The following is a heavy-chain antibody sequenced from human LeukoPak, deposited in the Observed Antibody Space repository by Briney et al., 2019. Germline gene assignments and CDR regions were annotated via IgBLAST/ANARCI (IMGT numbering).Heavy chain of an antibody. CDR2: ISTSSSTI. CDR1: GFTFSSYS. CDR3: AKLGYCSGGSCYRSFSF. J-gene: IGHJ4*02. V-gene: IGHV3-48*01. D-gene: IGHD2-15*01. Sequence: GGSLRLSCAASGFTFSSYSMNWVRQAPGKGLEWVSYISTSSSTIYYADSVEGRFTISRDNAKNSLYLQMNSLRAEDTAVYYCAKLGYCSGGSCYRSFSFWGQGTLVTVSS.